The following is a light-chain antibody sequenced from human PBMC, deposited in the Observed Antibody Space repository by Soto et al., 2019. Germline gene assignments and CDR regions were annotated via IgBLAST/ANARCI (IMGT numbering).Light chain of an antibody. CDR1: SSDIGNYNY. J-gene: IGLJ1*01. CDR3: SSYTSSSTLNYV. CDR2: EVS. V-gene: IGLV2-14*01. Sequence: QSVLTQPACVSGSPGQSITISCTGTSSDIGNYNYVSWYQQHPGKAPKLMIYEVSNRPSGVSNRFSGSKSGNTASLTISGLQAEDEADYYCSSYTSSSTLNYVFGTGTKV.